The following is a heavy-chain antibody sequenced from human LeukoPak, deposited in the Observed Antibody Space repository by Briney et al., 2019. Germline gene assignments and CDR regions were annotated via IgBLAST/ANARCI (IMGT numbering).Heavy chain of an antibody. CDR3: ARDPDDSSGYHPIDY. CDR2: INPNSGGT. D-gene: IGHD3-22*01. V-gene: IGHV1-2*02. CDR1: GYTFTGYY. Sequence: ASVKVSCKASGYTFTGYYMHWVRQAPGQGLEWMGWINPNSGGTNYAQNFQGRVTMTRDTSISTAYMELSRLRSDDTAVYYCARDPDDSSGYHPIDYWGQGTLVTVSS. J-gene: IGHJ4*02.